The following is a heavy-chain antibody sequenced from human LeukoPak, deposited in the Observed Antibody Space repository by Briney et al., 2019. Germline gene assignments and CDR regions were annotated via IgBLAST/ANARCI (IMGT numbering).Heavy chain of an antibody. V-gene: IGHV4-59*12. CDR1: GGSISSYY. Sequence: SETLSLTCTVSGGSISSYYSCCIRHPPRKGLEWGGYIYLSGSTYYNPSLKNRVNISVDRSKKQLSLQLSSVTAADTAVYYCSRAVGGEQIYFDPWGQGTLVTVSS. J-gene: IGHJ5*02. D-gene: IGHD1/OR15-1a*01. CDR2: IYLSGST. CDR3: SRAVGGEQIYFDP.